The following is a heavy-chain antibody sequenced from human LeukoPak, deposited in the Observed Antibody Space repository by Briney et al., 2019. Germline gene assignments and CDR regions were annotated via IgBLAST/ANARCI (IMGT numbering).Heavy chain of an antibody. J-gene: IGHJ6*02. D-gene: IGHD1-7*01. V-gene: IGHV3-48*02. CDR3: ARGPYNWNYAHYYYGMDV. Sequence: GGSLRLSCAASGFTFSSYAMSWVRQAPGKGLEGVSYISSSSSTIYYADSVKGRFTISRDNAKNSLYLQMNSLRDEDTAVYYCARGPYNWNYAHYYYGMDVWGQGTTVTVSS. CDR2: ISSSSSTI. CDR1: GFTFSSYA.